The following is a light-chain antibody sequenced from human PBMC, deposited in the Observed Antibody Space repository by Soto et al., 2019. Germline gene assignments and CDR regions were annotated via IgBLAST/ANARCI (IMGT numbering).Light chain of an antibody. CDR2: AAS. V-gene: IGKV1-39*01. J-gene: IGKJ1*01. CDR1: QSISSY. CDR3: QQSYSTPTWT. Sequence: DIQMTQSPSSLSASVGDRVTITCRASQSISSYLNWYQQKPGKAPKLLIYAASSLQRGVPSRFSGSGAGTDFTLTISNLQHEDVATYYSQQSYSTPTWTFGQGNKVEIK.